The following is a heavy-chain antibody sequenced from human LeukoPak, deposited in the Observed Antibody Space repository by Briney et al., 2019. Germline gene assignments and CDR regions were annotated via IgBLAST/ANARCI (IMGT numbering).Heavy chain of an antibody. J-gene: IGHJ4*02. CDR2: IIPILGIV. CDR1: GGTFSSYA. V-gene: IGHV1-69*04. Sequence: ASVKVSCKASGGTFSSYAISWVRQAPGQGLEWMGRIIPILGIVNYAQKFQGRVTITADKSTNTAYMELSSLRSEDTVVYYCARGAGSHYDYWGQGTLVTVSS. D-gene: IGHD1-26*01. CDR3: ARGAGSHYDY.